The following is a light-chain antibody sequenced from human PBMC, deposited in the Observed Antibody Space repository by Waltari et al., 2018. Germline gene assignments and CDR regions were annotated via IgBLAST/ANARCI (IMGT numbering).Light chain of an antibody. Sequence: DIQMTQSPSSLSASVGDRVTITCQASQDIRKCLIWYEQKPGKAPKLLIYDASNVETGVPSRFSGSGSGTDFTFTISSLQPEDIATYYCQQYDNFPRTFGQGTKVEIK. CDR3: QQYDNFPRT. V-gene: IGKV1-33*01. CDR1: QDIRKC. CDR2: DAS. J-gene: IGKJ1*01.